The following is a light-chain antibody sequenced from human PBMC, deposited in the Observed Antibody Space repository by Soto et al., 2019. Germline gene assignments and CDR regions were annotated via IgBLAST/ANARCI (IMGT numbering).Light chain of an antibody. CDR1: QSISSW. J-gene: IGKJ1*01. Sequence: DIQMTQPPSTLSASVGDRITITCRASQSISSWLAWYQQKPGKAPKVLIYKASSLESGVPSRFSGSGSGTEFTLTISSLQPDDFATYYCQQYKTYWSFGQGTKVEIK. CDR3: QQYKTYWS. V-gene: IGKV1-5*03. CDR2: KAS.